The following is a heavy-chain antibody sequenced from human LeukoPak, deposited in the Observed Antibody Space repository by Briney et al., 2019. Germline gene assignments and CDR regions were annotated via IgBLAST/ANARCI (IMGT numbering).Heavy chain of an antibody. J-gene: IGHJ4*02. V-gene: IGHV3-53*01. CDR3: ARGYSSSWYYFDY. Sequence: GGSLRLSCAASGFTVSSNYMSWVRQAPGKGLEWVSVIYSAGSTYYADSVKGRSTISRDNSKNTLYLQMNSLRAEDTAVYYCARGYSSSWYYFDYWGRGTLVTVSS. CDR1: GFTVSSNY. CDR2: IYSAGST. D-gene: IGHD6-13*01.